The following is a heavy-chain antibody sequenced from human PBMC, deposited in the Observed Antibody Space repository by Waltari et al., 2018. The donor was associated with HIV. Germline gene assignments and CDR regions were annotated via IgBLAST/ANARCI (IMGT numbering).Heavy chain of an antibody. CDR2: IYHSGST. D-gene: IGHD2-2*01. J-gene: IGHJ6*02. V-gene: IGHV4-30-2*01. CDR1: GGSISSGGYS. CDR3: ARDRRGYCSSTSCGDYYYGMDV. Sequence: QLQLQESGSGLVKPSQPLSLTCAVSGGSISSGGYSRSWIRQPPGTGLGGIGYIYHSGSTYYNPSLKSRVTISVDRSKNQFSLKLSSVTAADTAVYYCARDRRGYCSSTSCGDYYYGMDVWGQGTTVTVSS.